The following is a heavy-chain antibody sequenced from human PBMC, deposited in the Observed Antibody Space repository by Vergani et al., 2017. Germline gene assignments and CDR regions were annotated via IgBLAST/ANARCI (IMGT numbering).Heavy chain of an antibody. Sequence: QVQLQQWGGGLLKPSETLSLTCVVNGGSFTSYHWTWIRQSPGEGLEWVGDIDHTGRPDYNPSLKSRLTMSVDKSRNQFSLTLNSVTATDTAIYFCARVNTETNVHLYYDYYMYVWGQGTAVTVS. CDR3: ARVNTETNVHLYYDYYMYV. D-gene: IGHD4-11*01. J-gene: IGHJ6*03. V-gene: IGHV4-34*01. CDR1: GGSFTSYH. CDR2: IDHTGRP.